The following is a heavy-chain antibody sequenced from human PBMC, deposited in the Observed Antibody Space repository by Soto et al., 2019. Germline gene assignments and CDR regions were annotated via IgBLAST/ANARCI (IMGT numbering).Heavy chain of an antibody. CDR2: IIPIFGTA. CDR1: GGTFSSYA. D-gene: IGHD2-21*02. CDR3: ARVGYCGGDCYFWFDP. Sequence: WASVKVSCKASGGTFSSYAISWVRQAPGQGLEWMGGIIPIFGTANYAQKFQGRVTITADESTSTAYMELSSLRSEDTAVYYCARVGYCGGDCYFWFDPWGQGTLVTVSS. J-gene: IGHJ5*02. V-gene: IGHV1-69*13.